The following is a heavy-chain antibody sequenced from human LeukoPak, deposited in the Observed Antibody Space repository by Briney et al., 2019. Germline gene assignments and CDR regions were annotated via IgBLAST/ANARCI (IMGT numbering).Heavy chain of an antibody. CDR1: GFTFSSYG. D-gene: IGHD3-10*01. CDR3: ARGGTITMLDY. Sequence: SGGSLRLSCAASGFTFSSYGMHWVRQAPGKGLEWMAVISYDGSNKYYADSVKGRLTISRDNLKNTLYLHMDSLRVEDTAVYYCARGGTITMLDYWGQGTLVTVSS. V-gene: IGHV3-30*03. CDR2: ISYDGSNK. J-gene: IGHJ4*02.